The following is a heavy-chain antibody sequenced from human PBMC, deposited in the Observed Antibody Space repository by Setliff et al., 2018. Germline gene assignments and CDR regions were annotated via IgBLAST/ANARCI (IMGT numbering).Heavy chain of an antibody. V-gene: IGHV1-46*01. J-gene: IGHJ4*02. D-gene: IGHD2-8*01. CDR3: IMNMVRPVTGLDC. CDR1: GYTFTSNH. Sequence: ASVKVSCKASGYTFTSNHVHWGRQAPGQGLEWMGTINPSGGSTIYAPDFQGRVTMTWDTSTNIAYMELSGLRYADSAIYYCIMNMVRPVTGLDCWGQGTPVTVSS. CDR2: INPSGGST.